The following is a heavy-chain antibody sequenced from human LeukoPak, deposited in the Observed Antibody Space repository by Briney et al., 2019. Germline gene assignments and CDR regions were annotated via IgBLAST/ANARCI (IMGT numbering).Heavy chain of an antibody. CDR2: TSSSDAGT. CDR1: GFTFSSYA. CDR3: ARAPVTSCRGAYCYPFDY. V-gene: IGHV3-23*01. Sequence: GGSLRLSCAASGFTFSSYAMSWVRQTPGKGLEWVSATSSSDAGTYYADSVGGRFTISRDNSKNTLYLQMNSLRVDDAAVYYCARAPVTSCRGAYCYPFDYWGQGTLVTVSS. J-gene: IGHJ4*02. D-gene: IGHD2-21*01.